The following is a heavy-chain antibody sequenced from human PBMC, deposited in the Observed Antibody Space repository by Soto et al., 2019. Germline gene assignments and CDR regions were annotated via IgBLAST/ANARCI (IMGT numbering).Heavy chain of an antibody. J-gene: IGHJ6*03. D-gene: IGHD2-15*01. V-gene: IGHV5-51*01. CDR1: GYNFVNYW. CDR2: IYPDDSDT. Sequence: EVQLVQSGADVKKPGESLKISCEGSGYNFVNYWIGWARQKPGKGLEWMGIIYPDDSDTKYSPSFQGQASISVDKSISTAYLQWSSLKASDTGIYYCARHRKVVARGTYYMDVWGNGTTVTVSS. CDR3: ARHRKVVARGTYYMDV.